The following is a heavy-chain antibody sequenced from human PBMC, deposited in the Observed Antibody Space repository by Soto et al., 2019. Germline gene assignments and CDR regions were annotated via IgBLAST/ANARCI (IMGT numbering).Heavy chain of an antibody. CDR2: IYYSGST. Sequence: SETLSLTCTVSGGSISYYYWSWMRQPPGKGLEWIGYIYYSGSTNYNPSLKSRVTISVDTSKNQFPLKLSSVTAADTAVYYCARDDRAAAGTDYFDYWGQGTLVTVSS. D-gene: IGHD6-13*01. J-gene: IGHJ4*02. CDR3: ARDDRAAAGTDYFDY. CDR1: GGSISYYY. V-gene: IGHV4-59*01.